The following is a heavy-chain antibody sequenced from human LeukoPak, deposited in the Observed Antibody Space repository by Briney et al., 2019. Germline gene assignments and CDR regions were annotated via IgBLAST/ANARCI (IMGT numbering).Heavy chain of an antibody. V-gene: IGHV3-23*01. CDR1: GFTFSSYA. J-gene: IGHJ3*02. Sequence: GGSLRLSCAASGFTFSSYAMSWVRQAPEKGLEWVSGISGSGGSTHYADSVKDRFTISRDNSKNTLYLQMNSLRAEDTAVYYCAKETVVVVAATPDAFDIWGQGTMVTVSS. D-gene: IGHD2-15*01. CDR2: ISGSGGST. CDR3: AKETVVVVAATPDAFDI.